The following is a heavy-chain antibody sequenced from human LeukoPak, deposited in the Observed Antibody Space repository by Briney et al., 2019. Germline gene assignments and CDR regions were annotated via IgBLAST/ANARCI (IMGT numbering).Heavy chain of an antibody. Sequence: SETLSLTCTVSGGSISPFYWSWIRQPPGKGLEWIAYIYYSGNTAYNPSLKSRVAISVDTSNNQVSLKLSSVTAADTAVYYCARHGYCSGGSCYWDYWGQGTLVTVSS. J-gene: IGHJ4*02. CDR1: GGSISPFY. D-gene: IGHD2-15*01. V-gene: IGHV4-59*08. CDR3: ARHGYCSGGSCYWDY. CDR2: IYYSGNT.